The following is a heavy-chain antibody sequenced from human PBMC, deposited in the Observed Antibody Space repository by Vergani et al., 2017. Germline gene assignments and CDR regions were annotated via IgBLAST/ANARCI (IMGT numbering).Heavy chain of an antibody. D-gene: IGHD5-18*01. CDR3: ARGYSYGFRFDP. J-gene: IGHJ5*02. Sequence: QVQLQQWGAGLLKPSETLSLTCAVYGGSFSGYYWSWIRQPPGKGLEWIGEINHSGSTNYNPYLKSRVTISVDTSKNQFALKLSSVTAADTAVYYCARGYSYGFRFDPWGQGTLVTVSS. V-gene: IGHV4-34*01. CDR1: GGSFSGYY. CDR2: INHSGST.